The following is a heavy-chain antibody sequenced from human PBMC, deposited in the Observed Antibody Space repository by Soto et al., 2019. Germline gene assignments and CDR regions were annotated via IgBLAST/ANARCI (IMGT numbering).Heavy chain of an antibody. Sequence: EVQLVESGGGLVQPGRSLRLSCTASGFTFDDYAMHWVRQAPGKGLEWVSGISWNSGSIGYADSVKGRFTISRDNAKNSLYLQMNSLRAEDTALYYCAKDRNDILTGYYSRYFDLWGRGTLVTVSS. CDR3: AKDRNDILTGYYSRYFDL. J-gene: IGHJ2*01. CDR2: ISWNSGSI. V-gene: IGHV3-9*01. D-gene: IGHD3-9*01. CDR1: GFTFDDYA.